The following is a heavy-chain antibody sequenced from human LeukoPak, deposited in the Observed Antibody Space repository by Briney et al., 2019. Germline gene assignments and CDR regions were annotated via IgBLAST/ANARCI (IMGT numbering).Heavy chain of an antibody. CDR1: GHTFTGYY. CDR3: ARANGSGSIPDY. Sequence: ASAKVSCKASGHTFTGYYMHWVRQAPGQGLEWMGWINPNSGGTNYAQKFQGWVTMTRDTSISTAYMELSRLRSDDTAVYYCARANGSGSIPDYWGQGTLVTVSS. CDR2: INPNSGGT. V-gene: IGHV1-2*04. J-gene: IGHJ4*02. D-gene: IGHD3-10*01.